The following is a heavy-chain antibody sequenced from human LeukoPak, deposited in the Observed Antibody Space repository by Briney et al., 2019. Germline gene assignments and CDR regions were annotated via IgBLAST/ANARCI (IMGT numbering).Heavy chain of an antibody. CDR1: GFTFSDYY. D-gene: IGHD3-10*01. V-gene: IGHV3-11*01. Sequence: GGSLRLSCAASGFTFSDYYMSWIRQAPGKGLEWVSYISSSGSTIYYADPVKGRFTISRDNAKNSLYLQMNSLRAEDTAVYYCAREPFYGSGSYHSHFDYWGQGTLVTVSS. J-gene: IGHJ4*02. CDR2: ISSSGSTI. CDR3: AREPFYGSGSYHSHFDY.